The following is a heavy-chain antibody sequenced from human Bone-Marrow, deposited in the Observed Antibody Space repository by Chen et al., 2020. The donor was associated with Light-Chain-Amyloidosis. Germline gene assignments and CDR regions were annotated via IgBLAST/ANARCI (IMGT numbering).Heavy chain of an antibody. J-gene: IGHJ6*02. CDR3: ARGLHCSNTNCYLEFYYNAMDV. D-gene: IGHD2-2*01. Sequence: QVQLVQSGAEVKKPGASVKVSCEASGSTFTGYHMHWVRQAPAQGLEWMGWINPNSDITIYAQKFQGRVTMTRDTSISTVYMELSRLRSDDTAVYYCARGLHCSNTNCYLEFYYNAMDVWGQGTTVTVSS. CDR2: INPNSDIT. V-gene: IGHV1-2*02. CDR1: GSTFTGYH.